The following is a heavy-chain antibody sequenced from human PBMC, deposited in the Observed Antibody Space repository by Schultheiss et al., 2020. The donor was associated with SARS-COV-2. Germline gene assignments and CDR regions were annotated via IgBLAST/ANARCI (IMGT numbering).Heavy chain of an antibody. V-gene: IGHV4-59*05. CDR1: GGSISSYY. J-gene: IGHJ4*02. CDR3: AREMAKIS. Sequence: SETLSLTCAVYGGSISSYYWSWIRQPPGKGLEWIGSIYYSGSTYYNPSLKSRVTISVDTSKNQFSLKLSSVTAADTAVYYCAREMAKISWGQGTLVTVSS. D-gene: IGHD5-24*01. CDR2: IYYSGST.